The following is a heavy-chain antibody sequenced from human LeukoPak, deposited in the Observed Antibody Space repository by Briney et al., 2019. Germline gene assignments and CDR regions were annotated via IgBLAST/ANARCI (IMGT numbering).Heavy chain of an antibody. J-gene: IGHJ4*02. CDR2: ISWDSGSK. D-gene: IGHD6-13*01. CDR1: GFTFDDYC. Sequence: SGGSLRLSCAASGFTFDDYCMNWVRQAPGKGLEWVSGISWDSGSKYYADSVKGRFTISRDNAKNSLYLQMNSLRAEDTALYYCAKDITPYSSSWYYFDYWGQGTLVTVSS. CDR3: AKDITPYSSSWYYFDY. V-gene: IGHV3-9*01.